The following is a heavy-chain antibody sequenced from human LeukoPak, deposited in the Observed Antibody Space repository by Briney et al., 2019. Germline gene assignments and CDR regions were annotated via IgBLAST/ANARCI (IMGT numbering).Heavy chain of an antibody. D-gene: IGHD5-12*01. CDR3: ARDGYSGYDFRGDNWFDP. CDR2: IYYSGST. V-gene: IGHV4-39*07. CDR1: GGSISSSSYY. Sequence: PSETLSLTCTVSGGSISSSSYYWGWIRQPPGKGLEWIGSIYYSGSTYYNPSLKSRVTISVDTSKNQFSLKLSSVTAADTAVYYCARDGYSGYDFRGDNWFDPWGQGTLVTVSS. J-gene: IGHJ5*02.